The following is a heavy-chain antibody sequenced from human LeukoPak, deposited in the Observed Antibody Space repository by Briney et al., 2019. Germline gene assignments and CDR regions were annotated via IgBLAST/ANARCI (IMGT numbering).Heavy chain of an antibody. Sequence: SETLSLTCAVYGGSFSGYYWSWIRQPPGKGLEWIGEINHSGSTNYNPSLKSRVTISVDTSKDQFSLKLGSVTAADTAVYYCARGRGSPPRYYYYYMDVWGKGTTVTVSS. J-gene: IGHJ6*03. CDR2: INHSGST. CDR3: ARGRGSPPRYYYYYMDV. CDR1: GGSFSGYY. D-gene: IGHD1-26*01. V-gene: IGHV4-34*01.